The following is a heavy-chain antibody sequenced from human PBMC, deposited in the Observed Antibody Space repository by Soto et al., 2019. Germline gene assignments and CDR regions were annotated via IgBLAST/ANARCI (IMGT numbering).Heavy chain of an antibody. CDR1: GGTFSSYA. CDR3: ARSRANYYDSSGYYYSTFDY. D-gene: IGHD3-22*01. Sequence: QVQLVQSGAEVKKPGSLVKVSCKASGGTFSSYAISWVRQAPGQGLEWMGGIIPIFGTANYAQKFQGRVTITADESTSTAYMEVSSLRSEDTAVYHCARSRANYYDSSGYYYSTFDYWGQGTLVTVSS. V-gene: IGHV1-69*12. J-gene: IGHJ4*02. CDR2: IIPIFGTA.